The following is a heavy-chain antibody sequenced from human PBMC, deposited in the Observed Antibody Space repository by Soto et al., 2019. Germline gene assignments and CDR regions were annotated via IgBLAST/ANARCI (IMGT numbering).Heavy chain of an antibody. J-gene: IGHJ4*02. CDR3: ARDVAGAYKGLDY. D-gene: IGHD6-19*01. Sequence: QVQLVQSGAEVKRPGASVKVSCKGLGYTFNTYTLHWVRQAPGQGLEWMGWIIPGTGATKYWRKFQGRVSFTRDTSESTANMELSSLGSDDTAVYYCARDVAGAYKGLDYWGQGTLVTVSS. V-gene: IGHV1-3*01. CDR1: GYTFNTYT. CDR2: IIPGTGAT.